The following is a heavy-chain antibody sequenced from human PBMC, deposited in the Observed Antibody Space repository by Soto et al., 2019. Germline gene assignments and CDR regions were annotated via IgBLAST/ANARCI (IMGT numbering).Heavy chain of an antibody. CDR1: GDKFEDHI. J-gene: IGHJ6*02. CDR2: INPRGLTK. V-gene: IGHV3-48*01. Sequence: PGGSLRLCCAAAGDKFEDHIMHWVRQAPGKGLEWVSSINPRGLTKFYADSVRGRFTISRDDASSSLFLQMNNLRAEDTAVYYCATWYGNHYFGLDVWGQGTTVTVSS. D-gene: IGHD6-13*01. CDR3: ATWYGNHYFGLDV.